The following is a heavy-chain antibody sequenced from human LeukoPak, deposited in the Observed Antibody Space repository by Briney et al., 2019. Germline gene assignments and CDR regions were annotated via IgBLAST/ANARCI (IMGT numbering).Heavy chain of an antibody. D-gene: IGHD6-19*01. J-gene: IGHJ4*02. Sequence: ASVKVSCKASGYTFTGYYMHWVRQAPGQGLEWMGRINPNSGGTNYAQKFQGRVTMTRDTSISTAYMELSRLRSDDTAVYYCARESSVWYYHYWSQGTLVTVSS. V-gene: IGHV1-2*06. CDR3: ARESSVWYYHY. CDR1: GYTFTGYY. CDR2: INPNSGGT.